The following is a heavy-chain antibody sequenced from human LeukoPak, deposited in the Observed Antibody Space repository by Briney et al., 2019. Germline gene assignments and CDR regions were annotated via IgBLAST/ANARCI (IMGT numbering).Heavy chain of an antibody. V-gene: IGHV1-18*01. J-gene: IGHJ4*02. CDR1: GYTFTSYG. Sequence: ASVKVSCKASGYTFTSYGISWARQAPGQGLEWMGWISAYNGNTNYAQKLQGRVTMTTDTSTSTAYMELRSLRSDDTAVYYCARSRTAAGSFVYWGQGTLVTVSS. CDR2: ISAYNGNT. CDR3: ARSRTAAGSFVY. D-gene: IGHD6-13*01.